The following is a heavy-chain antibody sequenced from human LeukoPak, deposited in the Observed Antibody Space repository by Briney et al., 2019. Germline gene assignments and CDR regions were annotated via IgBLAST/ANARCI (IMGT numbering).Heavy chain of an antibody. Sequence: ASAKVSCKASGYTFTKYYIHWVRQAPGQGLEWMGWIYPSSGDIDYSHIFEGRVTMTRDTSISTAYMELSRLRSDDTAVYYCARAAIAVAGDYNYHYMDVWGKGTTVTVSS. V-gene: IGHV1-2*07. J-gene: IGHJ6*03. CDR1: GYTFTKYY. CDR3: ARAAIAVAGDYNYHYMDV. D-gene: IGHD6-19*01. CDR2: IYPSSGDI.